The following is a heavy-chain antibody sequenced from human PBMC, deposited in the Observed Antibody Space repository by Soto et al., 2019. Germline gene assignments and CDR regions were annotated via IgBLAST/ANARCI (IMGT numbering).Heavy chain of an antibody. D-gene: IGHD3-22*01. CDR3: VRDRATDSRPDY. Sequence: XGSLRLSFVASGFTFSLYSMVGVRRPPGKGLEWVSSISPSSTFIYYADSLQGRFSISRDNAKNSLYLQMDSLRVEDTATYFCVRDRATDSRPDYWGQGSLVTVPS. CDR2: ISPSSTFI. CDR1: GFTFSLYS. J-gene: IGHJ4*02. V-gene: IGHV3-21*01.